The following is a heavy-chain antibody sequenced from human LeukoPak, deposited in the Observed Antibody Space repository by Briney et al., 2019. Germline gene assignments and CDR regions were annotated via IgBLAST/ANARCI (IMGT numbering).Heavy chain of an antibody. D-gene: IGHD3-10*01. V-gene: IGHV6-1*01. CDR2: TYYRSKWYN. J-gene: IGHJ4*02. CDR1: GDSVSSNSPT. CDR3: ARYHYGSGLIN. Sequence: SQTLSLTCAISGDSVSSNSPTWDWIRQSPSRGLEWLGRTYYRSKWYNEYAVSVKSRITINPDTSNNQFYLHLNSVTPEDTAVYSLARYHYGSGLINWGQGTLVTVSS.